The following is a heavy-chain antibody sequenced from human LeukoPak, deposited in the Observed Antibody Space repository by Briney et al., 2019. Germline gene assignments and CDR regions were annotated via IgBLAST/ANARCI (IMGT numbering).Heavy chain of an antibody. CDR2: ISHSGST. CDR3: ARHSSIWYPFDK. CDR1: GGSISNYC. J-gene: IGHJ4*02. V-gene: IGHV4-59*01. D-gene: IGHD6-13*01. Sequence: SETLSLTCTVSGGSISNYCWSWTRQPPGKELEWIAYISHSGSTDYNPSLKSRATISVDTSKNQFSLRLSSVTAADTAVYFCARHSSIWYPFDKWGQGTLVTVSS.